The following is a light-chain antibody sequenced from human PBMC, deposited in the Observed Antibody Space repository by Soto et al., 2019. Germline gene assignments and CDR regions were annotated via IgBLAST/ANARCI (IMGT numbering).Light chain of an antibody. CDR2: DAS. Sequence: EVVLTQSPATLSLSPGERATLSCRASQSVSSYLAWYQQKPGQAPRLLIYDASNRATGIPARFSGSGSGTDFTLTISRLEPEDFAVYYCQQYGSSPPSITFGQGTRREIK. J-gene: IGKJ5*01. CDR3: QQYGSSPPSIT. V-gene: IGKV3-20*01. CDR1: QSVSSY.